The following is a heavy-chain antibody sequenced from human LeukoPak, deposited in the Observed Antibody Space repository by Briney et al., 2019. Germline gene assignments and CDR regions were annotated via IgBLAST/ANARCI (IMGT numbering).Heavy chain of an antibody. V-gene: IGHV1-8*01. CDR1: GYTFTSYD. CDR3: ARGDIVVVPAALTPYYYYYYMDV. J-gene: IGHJ6*03. CDR2: MNPNSGNT. Sequence: ASVKVSCKASGYTFTSYDINWVRQATGQGLEWMGWMNPNSGNTGYAQKFQGRVTMTRNTSISTAYMELSSLRSEDTAVYYCARGDIVVVPAALTPYYYYYYMDVWGKGTTVTVSS. D-gene: IGHD2-2*01.